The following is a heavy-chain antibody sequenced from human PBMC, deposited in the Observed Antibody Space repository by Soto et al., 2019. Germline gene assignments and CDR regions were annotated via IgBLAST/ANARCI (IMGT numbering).Heavy chain of an antibody. CDR1: GGSVSSGSYY. Sequence: SEPLSLTCTVSGGSVSSGSYYWSWIRQPPGKGLEWIGRIYSSGSTNYNPSLKSRVTMSVDTSKNQFSLKLSSVTAADTAVYYCARDYYDSSGAFDYWGQGTLVTVSS. V-gene: IGHV4-61*01. D-gene: IGHD3-22*01. CDR3: ARDYYDSSGAFDY. J-gene: IGHJ4*02. CDR2: IYSSGST.